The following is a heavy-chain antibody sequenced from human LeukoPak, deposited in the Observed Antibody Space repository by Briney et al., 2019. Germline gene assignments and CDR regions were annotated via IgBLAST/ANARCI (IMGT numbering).Heavy chain of an antibody. CDR1: GFTFSSYS. Sequence: PGGSLRLSCAASGFTFSSYSMNWVRQAPGKGLEWVSSISSSSSYIYYADSVKGRFTISRDNAQNSLYLQMNSLRAEDTAVYYCARGGANYAGDDAFDIWGQGTMVTVSS. V-gene: IGHV3-21*01. J-gene: IGHJ3*02. CDR3: ARGGANYAGDDAFDI. CDR2: ISSSSSYI. D-gene: IGHD1-7*01.